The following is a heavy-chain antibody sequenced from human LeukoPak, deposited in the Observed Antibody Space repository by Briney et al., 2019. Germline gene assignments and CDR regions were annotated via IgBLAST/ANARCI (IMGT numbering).Heavy chain of an antibody. V-gene: IGHV3-72*01. D-gene: IGHD3-16*01. CDR3: ARDLGS. CDR1: GFTFSTYG. J-gene: IGHJ5*02. Sequence: GGSLRPSCVASGFTFSTYGMSWVRQAPGKGLEWVGRSRNKVNSYTTEYAASVKGRFTISRDDSKNALYLQMNSLKIEDTAVYYCARDLGSWGQGTLVTVSS. CDR2: SRNKVNSYTT.